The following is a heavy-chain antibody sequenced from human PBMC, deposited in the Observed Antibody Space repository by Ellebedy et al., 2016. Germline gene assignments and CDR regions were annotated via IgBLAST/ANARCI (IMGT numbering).Heavy chain of an antibody. Sequence: GESLKISCAASGFTFSSYAMSWVRQAAGKGLEWVSANSPSGSTTYYADSVKGRFTISRDNSRNTVFLQMSSLRAEDTAVYYCAKDGYTGYGYYYDHWGQGILVTVSS. CDR3: AKDGYTGYGYYYDH. CDR1: GFTFSSYA. J-gene: IGHJ4*02. CDR2: NSPSGSTT. D-gene: IGHD5-12*01. V-gene: IGHV3-23*01.